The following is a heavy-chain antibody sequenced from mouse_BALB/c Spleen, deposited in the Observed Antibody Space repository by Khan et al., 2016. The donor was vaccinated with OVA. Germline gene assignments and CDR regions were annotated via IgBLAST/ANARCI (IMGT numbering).Heavy chain of an antibody. CDR3: ARDRIDY. V-gene: IGHV1-7*01. CDR2: FNPTSVYT. Sequence: LHRLGAELPNPGPSLKMSSPAFASPFTSYWLPGKKQRPGRVLEWIGYFNPTSVYTDYNQKFKDKATLTADKSSSTAYMQLSSLTSDDSAVYYCARDRIDYWGQGTALTVSS. J-gene: IGHJ2*01. CDR1: ASPFTSYW.